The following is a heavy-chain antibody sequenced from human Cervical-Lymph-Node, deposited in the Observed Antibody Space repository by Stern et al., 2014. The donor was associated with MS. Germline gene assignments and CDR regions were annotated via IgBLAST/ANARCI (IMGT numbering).Heavy chain of an antibody. CDR2: ISSSSSYI. D-gene: IGHD6-13*01. CDR1: GFTFSSYS. CDR3: ARDAAAVRRPYYFDY. Sequence: EVQLVESGGGLVQPGGSLRLSCAASGFTFSSYSMNWVRQAPGKGLEWVSSISSSSSYIYYADSVKGRFTISRDNAKNSLYLQMNSLRAEDTAVYYCARDAAAVRRPYYFDYWGQGTLVTVS. J-gene: IGHJ4*02. V-gene: IGHV3-21*01.